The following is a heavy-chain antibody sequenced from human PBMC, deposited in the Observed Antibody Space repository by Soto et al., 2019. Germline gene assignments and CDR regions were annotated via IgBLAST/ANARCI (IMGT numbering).Heavy chain of an antibody. D-gene: IGHD3-22*01. Sequence: PGGSLRLSCAASGFTFDDYAMHWVRQAPGKGLEWVSGISWNSGSIGYADSVKGRFTISRDNAKNSLYLQMNSLRAEDTALYYCAKDALPYYYDSSGYLKTPGAFGIWGQGTMVTVSS. CDR3: AKDALPYYYDSSGYLKTPGAFGI. CDR2: ISWNSGSI. CDR1: GFTFDDYA. J-gene: IGHJ3*02. V-gene: IGHV3-9*01.